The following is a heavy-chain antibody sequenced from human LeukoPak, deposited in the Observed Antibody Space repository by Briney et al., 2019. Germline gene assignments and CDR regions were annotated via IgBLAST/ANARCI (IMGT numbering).Heavy chain of an antibody. CDR3: AKDYVSGDGYWDFDY. D-gene: IGHD5-24*01. CDR2: ISGSGGTT. V-gene: IGHV3-23*01. J-gene: IGHJ4*02. Sequence: GGSLRLSCVASRFTLSSYWMSWVRQAPEKGLEWVSSISGSGGTTYYADSVKGRFTISRDNSKNTMSLEMNSLRVEDTAVYYCAKDYVSGDGYWDFDYWGQGTLVTVSS. CDR1: RFTLSSYW.